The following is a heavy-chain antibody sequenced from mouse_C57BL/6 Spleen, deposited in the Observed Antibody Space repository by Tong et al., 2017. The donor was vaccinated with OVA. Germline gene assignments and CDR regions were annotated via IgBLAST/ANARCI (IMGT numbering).Heavy chain of an antibody. CDR2: ILPGSGST. CDR1: GYTFSSYW. V-gene: IGHV1-9*01. D-gene: IGHD2-14*01. CDR3: ARFPAYYRYHFDY. J-gene: IGHJ2*01. Sequence: VQLQESGAELMKPGASVKISCKATGYTFSSYWIEWVKQRPGHGLEWIGEILPGSGSTNYNEKFKGKATFTADTSSNTAYMQLSSLTSEDSAVYYCARFPAYYRYHFDYWGQGTTLTVSS.